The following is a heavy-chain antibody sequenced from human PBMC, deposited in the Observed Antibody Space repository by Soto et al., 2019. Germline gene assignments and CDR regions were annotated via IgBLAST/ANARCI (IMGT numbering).Heavy chain of an antibody. CDR1: GGSIIRSSYY. Sequence: TSETLSLTCTVSGGSIIRSSYYWVLFRQPPGKGLEWIGSIYDSGSTYYNPSLKSRVTISVDTSKNQFSLKLSSVTAADTAVYYCARPKMNGMDVWGQGTTVTVSS. J-gene: IGHJ6*02. CDR3: ARPKMNGMDV. CDR2: IYDSGST. V-gene: IGHV4-39*01.